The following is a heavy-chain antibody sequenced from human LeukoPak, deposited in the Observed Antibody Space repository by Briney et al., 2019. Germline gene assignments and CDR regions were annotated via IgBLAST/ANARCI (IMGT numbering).Heavy chain of an antibody. D-gene: IGHD6-19*01. CDR3: ARHIRYPQYSSGWVFDY. CDR2: IYYSGST. Sequence: SETLSLTCTVSGGSISSSSYYWGWIRQPPGKGLEWIGSIYYSGSTYYNPSLKSRVTISVDTSKNQFSLKLSSVTAAGTAMYYCARHIRYPQYSSGWVFDYWGQGTLVTVSS. CDR1: GGSISSSSYY. J-gene: IGHJ4*02. V-gene: IGHV4-39*01.